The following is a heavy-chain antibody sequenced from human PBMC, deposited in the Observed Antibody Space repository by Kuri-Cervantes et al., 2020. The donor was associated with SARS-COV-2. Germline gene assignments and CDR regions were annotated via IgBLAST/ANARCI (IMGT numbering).Heavy chain of an antibody. CDR2: INPSGGST. Sequence: ASVNVSCKASGYTFTSYYMHWVRQAPGQGLEWMGIINPSGGSTSYAQKFQGRVTMTRDTSTSTAYMELSRLRSDDTAVYYCARDQGHYDFWSGYYPSSYWGQGTLVTVSS. J-gene: IGHJ4*02. CDR1: GYTFTSYY. CDR3: ARDQGHYDFWSGYYPSSY. V-gene: IGHV1-46*01. D-gene: IGHD3-3*01.